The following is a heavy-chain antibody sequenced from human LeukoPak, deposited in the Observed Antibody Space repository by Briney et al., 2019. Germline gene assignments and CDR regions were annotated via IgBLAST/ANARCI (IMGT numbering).Heavy chain of an antibody. J-gene: IGHJ4*02. D-gene: IGHD5-24*01. CDR3: ARARRDGYNDLGDY. V-gene: IGHV3-48*04. CDR1: GFTFSSYS. CDR2: ITASGTAM. Sequence: GGSLRLSCAASGFTFSSYSMNWVRQAPGKGLEWVSHITASGTAMFYADSVKGRFTISRDNAKNTLYLQMNSLRAEDTAIYYCARARRDGYNDLGDYWGQGTLVTVSS.